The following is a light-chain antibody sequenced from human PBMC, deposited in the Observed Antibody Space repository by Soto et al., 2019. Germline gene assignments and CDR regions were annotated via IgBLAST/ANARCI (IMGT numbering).Light chain of an antibody. Sequence: DIQMTQSPSSLSASVGDRVTITCQASQDISKYLNWYQQQPGKAPKLLIYDASNLETGVPSRFSGTGSGAYYTFPISILHPEDFATYHCQQYDSFPFTFGPGTKVEIK. CDR1: QDISKY. CDR2: DAS. J-gene: IGKJ3*01. CDR3: QQYDSFPFT. V-gene: IGKV1-33*01.